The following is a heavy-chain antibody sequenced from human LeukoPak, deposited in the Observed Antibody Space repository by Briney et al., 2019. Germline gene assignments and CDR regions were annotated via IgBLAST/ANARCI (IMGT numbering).Heavy chain of an antibody. CDR3: ARTDDYYYDSSGYSTDFDY. D-gene: IGHD3-22*01. CDR1: NNTLSNNG. V-gene: IGHV1-18*01. CDR2: ISAYNGNT. Sequence: GASVKVSCKASNNTLSNNGITWVRQAPGQGLEWMGWISAYNGNTNYAQKLQGRVTMTTDTSTSTAYMELRSLRSDDTAVYYCARTDDYYYDSSGYSTDFDYWGQGTLVTVSS. J-gene: IGHJ4*02.